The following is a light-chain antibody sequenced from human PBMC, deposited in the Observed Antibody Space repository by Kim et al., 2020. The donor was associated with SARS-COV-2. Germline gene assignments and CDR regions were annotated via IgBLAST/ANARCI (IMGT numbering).Light chain of an antibody. J-gene: IGLJ2*01. V-gene: IGLV3-1*01. Sequence: SGSPGQTAGITGDGNRLGDKLASWYQQTPGQAPILVMYQDNKRPAGIPERFDGSNSGNTATLTISENQTVDEADYYCQAWDTTVLFGGGTQLTVL. CDR1: RLGDKL. CDR2: QDN. CDR3: QAWDTTVL.